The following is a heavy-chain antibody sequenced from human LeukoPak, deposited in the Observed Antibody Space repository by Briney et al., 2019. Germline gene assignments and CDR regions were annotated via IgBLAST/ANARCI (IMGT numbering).Heavy chain of an antibody. Sequence: ASVKVSCKASGYTFTSNYIHWVRQAPGQGLEWMGMIYPRDGSTSYAQKFQGRVTVTRDTSASTAYMELSSLRSEDTAVYYCARVPMPTYYYDSSGLNWFDPWGQGTLVTVSS. CDR3: ARVPMPTYYYDSSGLNWFDP. J-gene: IGHJ5*02. V-gene: IGHV1-46*01. D-gene: IGHD3-22*01. CDR1: GYTFTSNY. CDR2: IYPRDGST.